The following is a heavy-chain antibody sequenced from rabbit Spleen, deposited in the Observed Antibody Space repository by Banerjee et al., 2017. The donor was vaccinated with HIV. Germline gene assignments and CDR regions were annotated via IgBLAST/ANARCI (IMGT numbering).Heavy chain of an antibody. CDR2: INAATAKP. CDR3: AREVLYAAYAGFGDATMYYFDL. D-gene: IGHD6-1*01. Sequence: QEQLVESGGGLVQPEGSLTLTCKASGFSFSDRDVMCWVRQAPGKGLEGIACINAATAKPVYATWAKGRFTISRTSSTTVTLQMTSLTAADTATYFCAREVLYAAYAGFGDATMYYFDLWGPGTLVTVS. V-gene: IGHV1S45*01. CDR1: GFSFSDRDV. J-gene: IGHJ4*01.